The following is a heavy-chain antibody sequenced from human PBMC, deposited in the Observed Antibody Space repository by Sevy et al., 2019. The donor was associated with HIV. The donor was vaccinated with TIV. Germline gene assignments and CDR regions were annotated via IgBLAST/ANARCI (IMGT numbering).Heavy chain of an antibody. V-gene: IGHV4-59*01. J-gene: IGHJ4*02. D-gene: IGHD3-10*01. CDR2: IYYSGST. CDR3: ARTRLVRGLYFDY. Sequence: SETLSLTCTVSGGSISSYYWSWIRQPPGKGLEWIGYIYYSGSTNYNPSLKSRVTISVDTSKNQFSLKLSSVTAADTAVYYCARTRLVRGLYFDYWGQGTLVTVSS. CDR1: GGSISSYY.